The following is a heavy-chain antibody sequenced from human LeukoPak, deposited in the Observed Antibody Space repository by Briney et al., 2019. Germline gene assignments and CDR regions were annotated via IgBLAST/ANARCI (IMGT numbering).Heavy chain of an antibody. Sequence: GESLKISCKGSGYSFTSYWIGWVRQMPGKGLEWMGIIYPGDSDTRYSPSFQGQVTISADKSISTAYLQWSSLKASDTAMYYCASGLIQRGYYYYTDVWGKGTTVTVSS. D-gene: IGHD5-18*01. J-gene: IGHJ6*03. CDR1: GYSFTSYW. CDR3: ASGLIQRGYYYYTDV. CDR2: IYPGDSDT. V-gene: IGHV5-51*01.